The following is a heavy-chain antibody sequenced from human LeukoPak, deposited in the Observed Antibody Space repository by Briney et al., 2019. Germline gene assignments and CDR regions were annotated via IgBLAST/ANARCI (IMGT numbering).Heavy chain of an antibody. CDR1: GLTFSSHW. D-gene: IGHD6-19*01. CDR3: TKDIYSSGRGGFFDY. Sequence: GGSLRLSCAASGLTFSSHWMHWVRQAPGKGLEWVSGISWNSGSVGYAGSVKGRFTISRDNAKNSLFLQMNSLRAEDTAFYYCTKDIYSSGRGGFFDYWGQGTLVTAPS. CDR2: ISWNSGSV. J-gene: IGHJ4*02. V-gene: IGHV3-9*01.